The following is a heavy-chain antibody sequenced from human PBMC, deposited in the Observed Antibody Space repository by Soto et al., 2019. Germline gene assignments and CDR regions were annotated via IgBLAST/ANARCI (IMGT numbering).Heavy chain of an antibody. CDR2: IDYNGVT. Sequence: SETLSLTCTVSGGSIYRSGYYWGWIRQPPGRGLEWIGNIDYNGVTYSNPLLKSRVTISRDTSKNQFSLKLTSVTAADTALYYCGKVLVGATGHTDSDSWGPGTLVTVSS. J-gene: IGHJ4*02. V-gene: IGHV4-39*01. CDR1: GGSIYRSGYY. CDR3: GKVLVGATGHTDSDS. D-gene: IGHD2-15*01.